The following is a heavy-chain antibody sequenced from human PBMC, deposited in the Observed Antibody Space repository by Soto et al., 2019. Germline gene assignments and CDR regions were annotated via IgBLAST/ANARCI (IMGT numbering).Heavy chain of an antibody. V-gene: IGHV3-74*01. Sequence: WGSLRLPCPASGFISRIYGMHWVRQVPGKGLVWDSRINGDGRSTSYADSVKGRFTISRDNAKNTLYLQINSLRADDTAVYYCARAQYLADDAFDIWQQGAMVTV. CDR2: INGDGRST. J-gene: IGHJ3*02. CDR3: ARAQYLADDAFDI. D-gene: IGHD2-2*01. CDR1: GFISRIYG.